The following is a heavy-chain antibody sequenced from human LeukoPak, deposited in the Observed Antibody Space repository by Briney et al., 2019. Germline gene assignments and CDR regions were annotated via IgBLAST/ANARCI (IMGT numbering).Heavy chain of an antibody. CDR3: TRVGYIDEGIDY. CDR1: GFSFSSYP. V-gene: IGHV3-30*04. Sequence: GGSLRLSCAASGFSFSSYPMHWVRQVPGKGLEWVTVISSDGSNKFYADSVKARFTISRDNSKNTLYLQMNSLRTEDTAVYYCTRVGYIDEGIDYWGQGTLVTVSS. J-gene: IGHJ4*02. D-gene: IGHD5-24*01. CDR2: ISSDGSNK.